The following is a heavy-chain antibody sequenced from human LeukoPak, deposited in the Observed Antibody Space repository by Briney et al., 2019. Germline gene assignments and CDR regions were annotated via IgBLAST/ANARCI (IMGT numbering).Heavy chain of an antibody. CDR3: ARGQYNYGLYAFDV. V-gene: IGHV4-59*01. J-gene: IGHJ3*01. CDR1: GGPISGFY. Sequence: PSETLSLTRSVSGGPISGFYWSWIRQPPGKGLEWIGYIFNSGSTTYNTSLKSRLTTSIDMSKNQLSLKLTSVTAADTALYYCARGQYNYGLYAFDVWGQGRVVTVPS. CDR2: IFNSGST. D-gene: IGHD5-18*01.